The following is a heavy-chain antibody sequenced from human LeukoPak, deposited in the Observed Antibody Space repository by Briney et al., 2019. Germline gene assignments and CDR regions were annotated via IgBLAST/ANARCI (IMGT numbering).Heavy chain of an antibody. J-gene: IGHJ4*02. V-gene: IGHV3-48*03. D-gene: IGHD3-10*01. CDR2: ISSSGDAI. CDR1: GFTFSSYE. CDR3: ARGRYGAGSYYAY. Sequence: GGSLRLSCAASGFTFSSYEMNWVRQTPGKGLEWVSYISSSGDAIYYADSVKGRFTLSRDNAKNSLYLQMDGLRAEDTAVYYCARGRYGAGSYYAYWGQGTLVTVSS.